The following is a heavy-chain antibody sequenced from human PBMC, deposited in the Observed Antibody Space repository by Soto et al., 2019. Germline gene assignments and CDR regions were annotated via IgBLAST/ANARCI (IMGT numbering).Heavy chain of an antibody. V-gene: IGHV3-23*01. J-gene: IGHJ5*02. CDR2: ISGSGFKK. CDR1: GFIFENFV. Sequence: PGGSLRRSCAASGFIFENFVMSWVRQAPGKGLGWISSISGSGFKKYYADSVKGRFTISRDNSKSTVYLELNNLSAEDTAVYHCAKNQGVELVPLATVDWFDPWGQGSVVTVSS. D-gene: IGHD1-26*01. CDR3: AKNQGVELVPLATVDWFDP.